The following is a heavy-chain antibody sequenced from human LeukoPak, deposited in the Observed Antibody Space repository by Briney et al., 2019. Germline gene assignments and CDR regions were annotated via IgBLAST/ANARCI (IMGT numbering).Heavy chain of an antibody. Sequence: SVKVSCKASGGTFSSYAISWVRQAPGQGLEWMGGIIPIFGTANYAQRFQGRVTITTDESTSTAYMELSSLRSEDTAVYYCAREGTSSGCFDYWGQGTLVTVSS. V-gene: IGHV1-69*05. J-gene: IGHJ4*02. CDR3: AREGTSSGCFDY. CDR1: GGTFSSYA. CDR2: IIPIFGTA. D-gene: IGHD3-22*01.